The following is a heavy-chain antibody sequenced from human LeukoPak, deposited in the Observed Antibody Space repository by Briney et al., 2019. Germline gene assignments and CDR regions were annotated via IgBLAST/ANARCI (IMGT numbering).Heavy chain of an antibody. CDR1: GYSISSGYY. Sequence: PSETLSLTCAVSGYSISSGYYWGWIRQPPGKGLEWIGSIYHSGSTYYNPSYKSRVTISVDTSKNQFSLKLSSVTAADTAVYYCSRLIKTSSIAAAGDGWFDPWGQGTLVTVSS. J-gene: IGHJ5*02. V-gene: IGHV4-38-2*01. D-gene: IGHD6-13*01. CDR3: SRLIKTSSIAAAGDGWFDP. CDR2: IYHSGST.